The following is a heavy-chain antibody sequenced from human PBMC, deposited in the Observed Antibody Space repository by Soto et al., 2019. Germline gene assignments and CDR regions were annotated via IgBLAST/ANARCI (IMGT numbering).Heavy chain of an antibody. CDR3: AKDVAFDDYYGMDV. CDR1: GFTFSSYG. Sequence: GSLRLSCAASGFTFSSYGMHWVRQAPGKGLEWVAVISYDGSNKYYADSVKGRFTISRDNSKNTLYLQMNSLRAEDTAVYYCAKDVAFDDYYGMDVWGQGTTVTVSS. J-gene: IGHJ6*02. D-gene: IGHD3-9*01. V-gene: IGHV3-30*18. CDR2: ISYDGSNK.